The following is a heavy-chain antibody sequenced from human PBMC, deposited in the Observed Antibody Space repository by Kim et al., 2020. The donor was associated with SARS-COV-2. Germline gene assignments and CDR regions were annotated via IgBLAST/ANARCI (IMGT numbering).Heavy chain of an antibody. V-gene: IGHV1-69*13. D-gene: IGHD6-13*01. Sequence: SVKVSCKASGGTFSSYAISWVRQAPGQGLEWMGGIIPIFGTANYAQKFQGRVTITADESTSTAYMELSSLRSEDTAVYYCARVVPAAHDPYYYYYYGMDVWGQGTTVTVSS. CDR1: GGTFSSYA. CDR2: IIPIFGTA. J-gene: IGHJ6*02. CDR3: ARVVPAAHDPYYYYYYGMDV.